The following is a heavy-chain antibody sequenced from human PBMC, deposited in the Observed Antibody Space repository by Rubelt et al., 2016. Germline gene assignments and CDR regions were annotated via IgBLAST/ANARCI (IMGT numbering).Heavy chain of an antibody. CDR2: INAGNGNT. CDR3: ARGLGLGYSSSWFNWFDP. V-gene: IGHV1-3*01. Sequence: QVQLVQSGAEVKKPGASVKVSCKGSGYTFTSYAMHWVRQAPGQRLEWMGWINAGNGNTKYSQKFKGRVTITRATAASTAYMERSSLRSEDTAVYYCARGLGLGYSSSWFNWFDPWGQGTLVTVSS. CDR1: GYTFTSYA. D-gene: IGHD6-13*01. J-gene: IGHJ5*02.